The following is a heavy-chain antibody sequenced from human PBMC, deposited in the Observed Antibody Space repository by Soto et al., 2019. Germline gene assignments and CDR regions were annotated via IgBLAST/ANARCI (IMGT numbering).Heavy chain of an antibody. CDR1: GGTFSTYP. CDR2: IIPVLGTA. J-gene: IGHJ4*02. D-gene: IGHD3-9*01. Sequence: QVQLVQSGAEVKKPGSSVKVSCKASGGTFSTYPISWVRQAPGHGLEWMGGIIPVLGTANYAKRFQDRVTITADESMSTADMDRSSLRSVDTALYSCARGPSMCDPLTSYPAYYVDDWRQGTLITVSS. V-gene: IGHV1-69*11. CDR3: ARGPSMCDPLTSYPAYYVDD.